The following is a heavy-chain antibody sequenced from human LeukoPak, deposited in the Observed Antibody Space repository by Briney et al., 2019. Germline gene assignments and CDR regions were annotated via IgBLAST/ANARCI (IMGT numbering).Heavy chain of an antibody. D-gene: IGHD4-17*01. Sequence: GGSLRLSCAASGFTFSSFAMSWVHQAPGKGLEWVSTISGSGGSTNYADSVKGRFTFSRDNSKNTLHLQMNSLRAEDTAVYYCAKDLPDYGDYIEGYWGQGTLVTVSS. J-gene: IGHJ4*02. CDR2: ISGSGGST. CDR3: AKDLPDYGDYIEGY. CDR1: GFTFSSFA. V-gene: IGHV3-23*01.